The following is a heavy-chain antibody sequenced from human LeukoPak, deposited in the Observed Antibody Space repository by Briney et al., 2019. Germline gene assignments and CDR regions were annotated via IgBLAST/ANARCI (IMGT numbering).Heavy chain of an antibody. CDR1: GFTFSSYS. V-gene: IGHV3-30-3*01. CDR3: ARDEVGVWGSYPH. D-gene: IGHD3-16*02. CDR2: ISYDGSNK. J-gene: IGHJ4*02. Sequence: GGSLRLSCAASGFTFSSYSMHWVRQAPCKGLEWVAVISYDGSNKYYADSVKGRFTISRDNSKNTLYLQMNSLRAEDTAVYYCARDEVGVWGSYPHWGQGTLVTVSS.